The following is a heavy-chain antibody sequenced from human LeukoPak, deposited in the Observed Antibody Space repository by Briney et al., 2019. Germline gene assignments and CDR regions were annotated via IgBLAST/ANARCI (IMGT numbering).Heavy chain of an antibody. J-gene: IGHJ3*02. Sequence: GGSLRLSCAASGFTFSSYGMHWVRQAPGKGLEWVAFIRYDGSNKYYADSVKGRFTISRDNSKNTLYLQMNSLRAEDTAVYYCARVGPVLLLWFGGGAFDIWGQGTMVTVSS. D-gene: IGHD3-10*01. CDR2: IRYDGSNK. CDR3: ARVGPVLLLWFGGGAFDI. V-gene: IGHV3-30*02. CDR1: GFTFSSYG.